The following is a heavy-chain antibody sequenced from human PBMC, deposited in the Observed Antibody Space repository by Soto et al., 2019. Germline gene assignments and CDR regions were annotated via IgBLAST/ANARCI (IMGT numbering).Heavy chain of an antibody. Sequence: QVQLMQSGGGLVKPGGSLRLSCAASGFMFSDFYMTWIRQTPVRGLEWVAYINTMSDTKYADSVRGRFTIYRDNARNSLYLKMNSLRVEDSAVYYCARGHYAMDVWGQGTTVTVSS. J-gene: IGHJ6*02. CDR2: INTMSDT. CDR3: ARGHYAMDV. CDR1: GFMFSDFY. V-gene: IGHV3-11*03.